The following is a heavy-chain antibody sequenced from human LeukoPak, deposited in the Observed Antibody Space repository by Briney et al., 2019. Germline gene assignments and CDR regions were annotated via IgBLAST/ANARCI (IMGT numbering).Heavy chain of an antibody. CDR2: IGTAGDT. CDR1: GFTSSSYD. J-gene: IGHJ3*02. CDR3: AREDQLVDAFDI. D-gene: IGHD2-2*01. V-gene: IGHV3-13*01. Sequence: GGSLRLSCAASGFTSSSYDMHWVRQATGKGLEWVSAIGTAGDTYYPGSVKGRFTISRENAKNSLYLQMNSLRAGDTAVYYCAREDQLVDAFDIWGQGTMVTVSS.